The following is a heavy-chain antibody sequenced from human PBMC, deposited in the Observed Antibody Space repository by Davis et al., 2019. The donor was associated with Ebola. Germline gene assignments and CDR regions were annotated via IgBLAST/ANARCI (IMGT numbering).Heavy chain of an antibody. CDR1: GYRFTSYW. J-gene: IGHJ4*02. V-gene: IGHV5-51*01. CDR2: INPGDSDT. D-gene: IGHD3-10*01. CDR3: ARAKMVRGVHYYFDY. Sequence: KVSCKGSGYRFTSYWIGWVRQMPGKGLEWMGIINPGDSDTRYSPSFQGQVTISADKSISTAYLQWSSLQASDTAMYYCARAKMVRGVHYYFDYWGQGTLVTVSS.